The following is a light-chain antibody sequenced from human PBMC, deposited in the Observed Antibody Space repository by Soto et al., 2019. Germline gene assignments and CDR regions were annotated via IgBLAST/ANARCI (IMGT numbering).Light chain of an antibody. Sequence: EILMTQSPATLSVSPVERATLSCRAGQGVTTNFAWYQQKSGQSPRLLIYDVSIRATGVPARFSGTGSETDFTLTISGLQSEDSAVYFCQQYNNWPFSFGQGTRLEIK. J-gene: IGKJ5*01. V-gene: IGKV3-15*01. CDR1: QGVTTN. CDR3: QQYNNWPFS. CDR2: DVS.